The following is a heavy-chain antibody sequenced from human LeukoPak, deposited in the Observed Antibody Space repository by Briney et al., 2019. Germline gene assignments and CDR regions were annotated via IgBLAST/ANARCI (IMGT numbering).Heavy chain of an antibody. CDR2: IYYSGST. CDR1: GGSLSSYY. Sequence: PSETLSLTCTVSGGSLSSYYWSWIRQPPGKGLEWIGYIYYSGSTNYNPSLMSRFTTSLDTSKNQFSLKLSSVTAADTAVHYGASMGSGRKGPFEYWGQGTLVTVSS. CDR3: ASMGSGRKGPFEY. J-gene: IGHJ4*02. D-gene: IGHD3-10*01. V-gene: IGHV4-59*08.